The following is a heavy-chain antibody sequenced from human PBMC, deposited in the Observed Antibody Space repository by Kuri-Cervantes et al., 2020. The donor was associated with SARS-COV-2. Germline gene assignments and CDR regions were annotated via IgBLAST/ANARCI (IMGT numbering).Heavy chain of an antibody. CDR1: GFTFSNSD. CDR2: IRYDGSNK. D-gene: IGHD6-13*01. J-gene: IGHJ4*02. V-gene: IGHV3-30*02. Sequence: GESLKISCAASGFTFSNSDMHWVRQRPGKGLEWVAFIRYDGSNKYYADSVKGRFTISRDNSKNTLYLQMNSLRAEDTAVYYCARSAPPGIAAAGVDWYFDYWGQGTLVTVSS. CDR3: ARSAPPGIAAAGVDWYFDY.